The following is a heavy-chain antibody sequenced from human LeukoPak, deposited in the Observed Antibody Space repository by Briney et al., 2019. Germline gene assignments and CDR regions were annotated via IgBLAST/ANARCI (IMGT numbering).Heavy chain of an antibody. Sequence: ASVKVSRNASGYTWISYYMHWVRQPPGQGREGVGIINPSGGSTSYAQKFQGRVTMTRDTSTSTVYMELSSLRSEDTAVYSCARGEPNYYDSSGYYFNFDYWGQGTLVTVSS. CDR1: GYTWISYY. J-gene: IGHJ4*02. CDR2: INPSGGST. CDR3: ARGEPNYYDSSGYYFNFDY. D-gene: IGHD3-22*01. V-gene: IGHV1-46*01.